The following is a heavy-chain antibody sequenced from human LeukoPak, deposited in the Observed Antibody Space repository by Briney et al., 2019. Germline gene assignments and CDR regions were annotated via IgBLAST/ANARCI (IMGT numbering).Heavy chain of an antibody. CDR1: GFTFSSYA. CDR2: ISGNGGTT. Sequence: GGSLRLSCAASGFTFSSYAVSWVRQVPGKGLEWVSVISGNGGTTYYADSVKGRFTISRDNSKNTLYLQMNSLKTEDTAVYYCSRALRTRMTIFGVVGYYFDYWGQGALVTVSS. J-gene: IGHJ4*02. D-gene: IGHD3-3*01. V-gene: IGHV3-23*01. CDR3: SRALRTRMTIFGVVGYYFDY.